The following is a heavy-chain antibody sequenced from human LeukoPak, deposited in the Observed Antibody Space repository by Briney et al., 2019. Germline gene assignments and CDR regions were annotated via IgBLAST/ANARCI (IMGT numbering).Heavy chain of an antibody. CDR1: GGSISSHY. V-gene: IGHV4-59*08. CDR2: ISYSGST. CDR3: ARRYCSGGSCYSAFEY. D-gene: IGHD2-15*01. J-gene: IGHJ4*02. Sequence: PSETLSLTCTVSGGSISSHYWSWIRQPPGKGLEWIGSISYSGSTTYNPSLKGRVTISVDTSKNQFPLMLSSVSAAGTAVYYCARRYCSGGSCYSAFEYWGQGTLVAVSS.